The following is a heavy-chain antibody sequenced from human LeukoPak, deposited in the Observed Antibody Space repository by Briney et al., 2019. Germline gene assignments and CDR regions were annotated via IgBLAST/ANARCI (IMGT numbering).Heavy chain of an antibody. D-gene: IGHD3-10*01. CDR3: AREFSGSGSYSRDYYFDY. CDR2: IYSGGTT. Sequence: GGSLRLSCAASGFTVSRNHMSWVRQAPGKGLEWVSVIYSGGTTYSADSVKGRVTISRDNSKNTLYLQLNSVRAEDTAGYYCAREFSGSGSYSRDYYFDYWGQGTLVTVSS. J-gene: IGHJ4*02. V-gene: IGHV3-66*01. CDR1: GFTVSRNH.